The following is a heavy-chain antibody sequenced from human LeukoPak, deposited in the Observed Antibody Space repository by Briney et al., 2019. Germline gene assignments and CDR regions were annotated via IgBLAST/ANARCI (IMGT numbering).Heavy chain of an antibody. Sequence: PSETLSLTCAVYGGSFSGYYWSWIRQPPGKGLEWIGEINHSGSTNYNPSLKSRVIISVDTSKNQFSLKLSSVTAADTAVYYCAREVDSSGYNWFDPWGQGTLVTVSS. D-gene: IGHD3-22*01. CDR1: GGSFSGYY. J-gene: IGHJ5*02. CDR2: INHSGST. V-gene: IGHV4-34*01. CDR3: AREVDSSGYNWFDP.